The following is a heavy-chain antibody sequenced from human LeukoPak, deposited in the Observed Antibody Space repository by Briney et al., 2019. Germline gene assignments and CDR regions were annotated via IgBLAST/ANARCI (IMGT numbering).Heavy chain of an antibody. V-gene: IGHV5-51*01. CDR1: GYSFTSYW. J-gene: IGHJ5*02. D-gene: IGHD6-6*01. Sequence: GESLKISCKGSGYSFTSYWIVWVRQMPGKGLERMGIVYPGDSDTRYSPSFQGQVTISADKSISTAYLEWSSLKASDTAMYYCARQAEQKQLSAWFDPWGQGTLVTVSP. CDR2: VYPGDSDT. CDR3: ARQAEQKQLSAWFDP.